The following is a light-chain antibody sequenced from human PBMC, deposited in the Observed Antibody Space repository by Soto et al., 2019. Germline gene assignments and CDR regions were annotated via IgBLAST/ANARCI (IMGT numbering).Light chain of an antibody. CDR1: QSINSY. Sequence: DIQMTQSPMSLSASVGDRVTITCRASQSINSYLNWYQQKPGKAPKLLIYAASSLQSGVPSRFSGSRSGTDFTLTISSLQPEDFATYYCQQSFSKFLYTFGQGTKLEIK. CDR3: QQSFSKFLYT. CDR2: AAS. J-gene: IGKJ2*01. V-gene: IGKV1-39*01.